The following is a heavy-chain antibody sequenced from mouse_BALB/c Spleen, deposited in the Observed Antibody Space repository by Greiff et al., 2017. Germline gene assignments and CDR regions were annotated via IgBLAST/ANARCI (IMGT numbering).Heavy chain of an antibody. CDR2: ISYSGST. CDR1: GYSITSDYA. J-gene: IGHJ1*01. D-gene: IGHD2-1*01. Sequence: EVQLQESGPDLVKPSQSLSLTCTVTGYSITSDYAWNWIRQFPGNKLEWMGYISYSGSTSYNPSLKSRISITRDTSKNQFFLQLNSVTTEDTATYYCAREGRIYYGNYRYFDVWGAGTTVTVSS. CDR3: AREGRIYYGNYRYFDV. V-gene: IGHV3-2*02.